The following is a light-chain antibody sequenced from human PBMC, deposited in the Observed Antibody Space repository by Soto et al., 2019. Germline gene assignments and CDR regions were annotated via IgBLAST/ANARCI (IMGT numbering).Light chain of an antibody. V-gene: IGKV1-39*01. CDR2: AAS. J-gene: IGKJ2*01. Sequence: DIQMTQSPSSLSASVGDTVTITCRASQSISNYLNWYQQKPGKAPKLLIYAASSLQSGVPSRFSGSGSGTDFTLTISSLQPEDFATYSCQQSYSTPRTFGQGTKLEIK. CDR1: QSISNY. CDR3: QQSYSTPRT.